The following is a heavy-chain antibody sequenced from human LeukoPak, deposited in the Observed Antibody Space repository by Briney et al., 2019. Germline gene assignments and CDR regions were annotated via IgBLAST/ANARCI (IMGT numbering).Heavy chain of an antibody. D-gene: IGHD5-12*01. CDR2: ISGSGGST. CDR1: GFTFSGYA. J-gene: IGHJ4*02. V-gene: IGHV3-23*01. CDR3: AKGRGSGYASRMSDY. Sequence: PGGSLRLSCAASGFTFSGYAMSWVRQAPGKGLEWVSAISGSGGSTYYADSVKGRFTISRDNSKNTLYLQMNSLRAEDTAVYYCAKGRGSGYASRMSDYWGQGTLVTVSS.